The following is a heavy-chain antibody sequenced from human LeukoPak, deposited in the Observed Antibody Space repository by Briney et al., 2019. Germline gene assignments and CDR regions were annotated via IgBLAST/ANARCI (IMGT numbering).Heavy chain of an antibody. Sequence: GGSLRLSCAASGFTFSGYWMSWVRQAPGKGLEGVANIKQDGSEKYYVDSVKGRFTISRDNAKNSLYLQMNSLRAEDTAVYYCARRTTVVTHDYFDYWGQGTLVTVSS. V-gene: IGHV3-7*01. J-gene: IGHJ4*02. CDR3: ARRTTVVTHDYFDY. D-gene: IGHD4-23*01. CDR1: GFTFSGYW. CDR2: IKQDGSEK.